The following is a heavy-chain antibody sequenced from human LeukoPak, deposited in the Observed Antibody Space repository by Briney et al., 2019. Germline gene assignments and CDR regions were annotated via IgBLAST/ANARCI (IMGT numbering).Heavy chain of an antibody. CDR1: GGTFSSYA. D-gene: IGHD3-10*01. J-gene: IGHJ4*02. V-gene: IGHV1-69*05. CDR2: IIPIFGTA. CDR3: ARAPLSVRGRDYYFDY. Sequence: ASVKVSCKASGGTFSSYAISWVRQAPGQGLEWMGGIIPIFGTANYAQKFQGRVTITTDESTSTAYMELSSLRSEDTAVYYCARAPLSVRGRDYYFDYWGQGTLVTVSS.